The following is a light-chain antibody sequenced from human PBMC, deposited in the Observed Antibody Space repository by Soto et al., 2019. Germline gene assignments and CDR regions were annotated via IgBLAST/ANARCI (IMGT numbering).Light chain of an antibody. CDR3: QLYNSWPPWT. V-gene: IGKV3-15*01. Sequence: ESVMAQYTAALSMSPGGRAKLCNSASQSVSSNLAWYQQKPGQAPRLLIYGASIRATGIPARFSGSGSGTEFTLTISTLQSEDFATYYCQLYNSWPPWTLGQGTKVDI. CDR1: QSVSSN. J-gene: IGKJ1*01. CDR2: GAS.